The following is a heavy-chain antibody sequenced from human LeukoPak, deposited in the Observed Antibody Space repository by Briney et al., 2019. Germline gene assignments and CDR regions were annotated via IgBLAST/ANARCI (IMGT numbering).Heavy chain of an antibody. V-gene: IGHV3-11*01. CDR3: ARADIVVVPEAGFDP. J-gene: IGHJ5*02. CDR1: GFTFSDYY. CDR2: ISSSGSTI. Sequence: GGSLRLSCAASGFTFSDYYMSWIRQAPGKGLEWVSYISSSGSTIYYADSVKGRFTISRDNAKNSLYLQMNSLRAEDTAVYYCARADIVVVPEAGFDPWGQGTLVTVSS. D-gene: IGHD2-2*01.